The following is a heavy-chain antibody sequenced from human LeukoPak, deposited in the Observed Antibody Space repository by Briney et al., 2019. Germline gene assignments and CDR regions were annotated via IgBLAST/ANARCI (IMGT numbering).Heavy chain of an antibody. Sequence: SVKVSCKASGGTFSSYAISWVRQAPGQGLEWMGGIIPIFGTANYAQKLQGRVTMTTDTSTSTAYMELRSLGSDGTAVYYCARDGRAYCTNGVCSRGRWFDPWGQGTLVTVSS. CDR1: GGTFSSYA. J-gene: IGHJ5*02. CDR3: ARDGRAYCTNGVCSRGRWFDP. V-gene: IGHV1-69*05. D-gene: IGHD2-8*01. CDR2: IIPIFGTA.